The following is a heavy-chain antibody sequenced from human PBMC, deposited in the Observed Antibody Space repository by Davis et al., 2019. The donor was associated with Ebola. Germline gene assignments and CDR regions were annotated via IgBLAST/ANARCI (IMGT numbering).Heavy chain of an antibody. Sequence: ASVKVSCKASGYTFTGYYMHWVRQAPGQGLEWMGWINPNSGGTNYAQKFQGRVTMTRDTSISTAYMELSRLRSDDTAVYYCARDCGGLYYYGMDVWGQGTLVTVSS. V-gene: IGHV1-2*02. CDR3: ARDCGGLYYYGMDV. D-gene: IGHD2-21*01. CDR2: INPNSGGT. CDR1: GYTFTGYY. J-gene: IGHJ6*02.